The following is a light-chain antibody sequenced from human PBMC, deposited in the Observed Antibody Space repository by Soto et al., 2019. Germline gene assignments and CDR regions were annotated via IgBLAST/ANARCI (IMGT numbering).Light chain of an antibody. CDR1: NIGIKT. CDR2: DDS. Sequence: SSELTQPPSVSVAPGQTARISCGGDNIGIKTVHWYQQKPGQAPILVVYDDSDRPSGIPERFSGSNSGNSASLTISGLQADDEADYYCCSLTTSHTYVFGSGTKVTVL. J-gene: IGLJ1*01. V-gene: IGLV3-21*02. CDR3: CSLTTSHTYV.